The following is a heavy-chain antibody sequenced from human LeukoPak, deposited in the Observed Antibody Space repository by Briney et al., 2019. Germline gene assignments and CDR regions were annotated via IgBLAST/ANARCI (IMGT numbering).Heavy chain of an antibody. CDR3: ARPISGPLSFWAFDI. J-gene: IGHJ3*02. V-gene: IGHV1-2*02. D-gene: IGHD1-14*01. CDR2: INPNSGGT. CDR1: GYTFTDYF. Sequence: ASVKVSCKASGYTFTDYFMQWVRQAPGQRLEWMGWINPNSGGTSYAQKFQGRVTMTRDTSISTAYMEVSRLRSDDTAVYYCARPISGPLSFWAFDIWGQGTMVTVAS.